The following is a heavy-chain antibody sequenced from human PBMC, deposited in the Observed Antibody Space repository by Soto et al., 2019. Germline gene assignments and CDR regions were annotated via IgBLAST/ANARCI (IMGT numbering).Heavy chain of an antibody. CDR2: IYYSGST. CDR3: ARDSPPRSYGANFCFDY. Sequence: QVQLQESGPGLVKPSQTLSLTCTVSGGSISSGGYYWSWIRQHPGKGLECTGYIYYSGSTYYNPSLKSRVTISVDTSKNQIYLKLSSVTAADTAVYYCARDSPPRSYGANFCFDYWGQGTLVTVSS. J-gene: IGHJ4*02. CDR1: GGSISSGGYY. V-gene: IGHV4-31*03. D-gene: IGHD4-17*01.